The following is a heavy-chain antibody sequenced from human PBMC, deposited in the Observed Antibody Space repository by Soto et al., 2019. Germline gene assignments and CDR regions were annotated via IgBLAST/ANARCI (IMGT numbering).Heavy chain of an antibody. V-gene: IGHV4-31*03. Sequence: QVQLQESGPGLVKPSQTLSLTCTVSGASISRGGYYWSWVRQHPGKGLEWIGFIFYTGSTSCNPSLKSRVTMSVDTSKSQFSLKLSSVTAADTAVYYCARVYPVNYVGYFDYWGQGTLVTVSS. CDR2: IFYTGST. CDR3: ARVYPVNYVGYFDY. CDR1: GASISRGGYY. J-gene: IGHJ4*02. D-gene: IGHD3-10*02.